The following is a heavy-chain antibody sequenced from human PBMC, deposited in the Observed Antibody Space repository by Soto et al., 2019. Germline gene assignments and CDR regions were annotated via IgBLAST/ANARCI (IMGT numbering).Heavy chain of an antibody. D-gene: IGHD2-2*01. CDR1: GFTVSSNY. Sequence: GGSLRLSCAASGFTVSSNYMSWVRQAPGKGLEWVSVIYSGGSTYYAASVKGRFTISRDNSKNTLYLQMNSLRAEDTAVYYCARESVVVPEGGYYYYGMDVWGQGTTVTVSS. J-gene: IGHJ6*02. CDR3: ARESVVVPEGGYYYYGMDV. CDR2: IYSGGST. V-gene: IGHV3-53*01.